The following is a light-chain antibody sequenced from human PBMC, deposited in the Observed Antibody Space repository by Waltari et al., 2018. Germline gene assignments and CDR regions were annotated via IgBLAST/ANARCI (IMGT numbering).Light chain of an antibody. Sequence: TQIPRSPPTLSPSMEDKVTITCRASHSISSWVAWYQQRPGKAPKLLIYKASSLQVGVSSRFSGSGSGTEFTLTISSLQADDFATYYCQQYDTYPYTFGQGTKLDIK. V-gene: IGKV1-5*03. CDR2: KAS. CDR3: QQYDTYPYT. J-gene: IGKJ2*01. CDR1: HSISSW.